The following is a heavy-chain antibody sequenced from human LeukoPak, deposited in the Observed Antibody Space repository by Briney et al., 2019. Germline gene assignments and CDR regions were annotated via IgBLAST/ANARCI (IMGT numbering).Heavy chain of an antibody. J-gene: IGHJ6*03. CDR2: INHSGST. V-gene: IGHV4-39*01. CDR3: ARQRRGRWREGYYYYYMDV. Sequence: PSETLSLTCTVSGGSISTSSYYWGWIRQPPGKGLEWIGEINHSGSTNYNPSLKSRVTISVDTSKNQFSLKLSSVTAADTAVYYCARQRRGRWREGYYYYYMDVWGKGTTVTISS. D-gene: IGHD4-23*01. CDR1: GGSISTSSYY.